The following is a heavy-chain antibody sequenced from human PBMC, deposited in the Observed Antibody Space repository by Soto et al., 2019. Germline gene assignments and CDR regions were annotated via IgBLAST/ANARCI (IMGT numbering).Heavy chain of an antibody. D-gene: IGHD6-13*01. CDR1: GYTFTSYG. CDR2: ISPYNGGT. V-gene: IGHV1-18*01. J-gene: IGHJ6*02. Sequence: ASVKVSCKASGYTFTSYGISWVRQAPGQGLEWMGWISPYNGGTNYAQKFQGWVTMTRDTSISTAYMELSRLRSDDTAVYYCARERLAAAGKKNYYCYGMDVWGQGTTVTVSS. CDR3: ARERLAAAGKKNYYCYGMDV.